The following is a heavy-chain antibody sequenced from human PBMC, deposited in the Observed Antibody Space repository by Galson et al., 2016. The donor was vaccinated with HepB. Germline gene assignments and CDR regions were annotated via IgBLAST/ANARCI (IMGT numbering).Heavy chain of an antibody. J-gene: IGHJ6*02. D-gene: IGHD3-22*01. CDR1: GYSFSTYLRGYW. CDR3: SRSNGPYCYDSRGYYKYAMDV. CDR2: LYTADSDI. Sequence: QSGAEVKQPGESLEISCQASGYSFSTYLRGYWIGWVRQMPGKGLEWMAILYTADSDIRYSPSFQGQVTISSDNSLNTAYLQWSSLKASDTAMYYGSRSNGPYCYDSRGYYKYAMDVWGQGTTVTVSS. V-gene: IGHV5-51*01.